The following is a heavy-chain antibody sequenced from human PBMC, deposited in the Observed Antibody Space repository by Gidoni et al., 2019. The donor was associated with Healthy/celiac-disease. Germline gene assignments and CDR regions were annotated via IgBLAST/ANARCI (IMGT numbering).Heavy chain of an antibody. Sequence: QVQLVQSGAEVKKPGASVKVSCKASGYTFTSSGISWWRQAPGQGLEWMGWISAYNGNTNYAQKLQGRVTMTTDTSTSTAYMELRSLRSDDTAVYYCARGYCSGGSCPGTVRGNWFDPWGQGTLVTVSS. V-gene: IGHV1-18*01. CDR2: ISAYNGNT. D-gene: IGHD2-15*01. CDR3: ARGYCSGGSCPGTVRGNWFDP. CDR1: GYTFTSSG. J-gene: IGHJ5*02.